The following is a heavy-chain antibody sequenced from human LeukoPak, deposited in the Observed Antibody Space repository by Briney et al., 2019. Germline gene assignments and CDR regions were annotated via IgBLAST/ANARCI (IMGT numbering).Heavy chain of an antibody. V-gene: IGHV5-51*01. CDR3: AGTMVRDLLAFDI. CDR2: IYPGDSDT. D-gene: IGHD3-10*01. CDR1: GYSFTSYW. Sequence: GESLKISCKGSGYSFTSYWIGWVRQMLGKGLEWMGIIYPGDSDTRYSPSFQGQVTISADKSISTAYLQWSSLKASDTAMYYCAGTMVRDLLAFDIWGQGTMVTVSS. J-gene: IGHJ3*02.